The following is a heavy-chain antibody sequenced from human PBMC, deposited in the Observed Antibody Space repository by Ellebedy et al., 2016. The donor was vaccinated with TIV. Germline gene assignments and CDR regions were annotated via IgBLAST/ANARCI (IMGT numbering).Heavy chain of an antibody. CDR3: ARENGYYFDY. Sequence: PGGSLRLSCAASGFTLSTYWMNWVRQAPGKGLEWVASMRQDGREEYFVDSVKGRFTIPRDNTKNSLYLQMNRLRAEDTAVYFCARENGYYFDYWGQGTLVIVSS. J-gene: IGHJ4*02. CDR1: GFTLSTYW. CDR2: MRQDGREE. V-gene: IGHV3-7*01. D-gene: IGHD6-25*01.